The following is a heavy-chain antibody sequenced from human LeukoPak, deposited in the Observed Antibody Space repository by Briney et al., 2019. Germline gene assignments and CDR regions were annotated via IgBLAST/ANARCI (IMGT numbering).Heavy chain of an antibody. D-gene: IGHD3-22*01. V-gene: IGHV3-33*08. J-gene: IGHJ3*02. CDR3: TRDLAFYYYDSSGYFGAFDI. CDR1: GFTFSSYG. CDR2: IWYGGSNK. Sequence: PGGSLRLSCAASGFTFSSYGMHWVRQAPGKGLEWVAVIWYGGSNKYYADSVKGRFTISRDNAKNSLYLQMNSLRAEDTAVYYCTRDLAFYYYDSSGYFGAFDIWGQGTMVTVSS.